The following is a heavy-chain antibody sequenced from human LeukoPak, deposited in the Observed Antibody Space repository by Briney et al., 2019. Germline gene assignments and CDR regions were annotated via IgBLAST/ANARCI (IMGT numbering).Heavy chain of an antibody. CDR1: GFSFSLSG. J-gene: IGHJ4*02. Sequence: GGSLRLSCAASGFSFSLSGMHWVRQAPGKGREWVAFIYNDGINKYYADSVKGRFTITRDNSKNTLYLQMDSLRAEDTAVYYCASRVITAFDYWGQGTLVTVSS. CDR3: ASRVITAFDY. D-gene: IGHD2-21*01. CDR2: IYNDGINK. V-gene: IGHV3-30*02.